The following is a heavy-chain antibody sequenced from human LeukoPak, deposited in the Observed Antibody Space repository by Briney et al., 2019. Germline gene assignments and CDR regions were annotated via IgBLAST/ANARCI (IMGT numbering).Heavy chain of an antibody. D-gene: IGHD3-9*01. CDR3: ARDEGNTGYYY. J-gene: IGHJ4*02. V-gene: IGHV3-48*04. CDR1: GFTFSSYA. Sequence: PGGSLRLSCAASGFTFSSYAMNWVRQAPGKGLEWVSYISSRSSTIYYADSVKGRCTISRDNAKNSLYLQMNSLRAEDTAVYYCARDEGNTGYYYWSQGTLVTVSS. CDR2: ISSRSSTI.